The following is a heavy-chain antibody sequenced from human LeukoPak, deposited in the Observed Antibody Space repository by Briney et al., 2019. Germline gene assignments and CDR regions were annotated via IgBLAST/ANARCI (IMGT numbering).Heavy chain of an antibody. CDR2: ISGSSSYI. V-gene: IGHV3-21*01. CDR1: GFTFSSYG. D-gene: IGHD2-21*02. J-gene: IGHJ4*02. CDR3: ARDTVVTAIRPHYFDY. Sequence: GGSLRLSRAASGFTFSSYGMHWVRQAPGKGLEWVSSISGSSSYIYYADSVKGRFTISRDNAKNSLYLQMNSLRAEDTAVYYCARDTVVTAIRPHYFDYWGQGTLVTVSS.